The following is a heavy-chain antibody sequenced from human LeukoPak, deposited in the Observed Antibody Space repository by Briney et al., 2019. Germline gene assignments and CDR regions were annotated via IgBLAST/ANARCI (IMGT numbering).Heavy chain of an antibody. Sequence: PSQTLSLTCTVSGGSISSNTYYWSWIRQPAGKGLEWIGRIYTSGSTNYNPSLKSRVTISVDTSKNQFSLKLSSVTAADTAVYYCARVYYSSSYDYWYLDLWGRGTLVTVSS. CDR3: ARVYYSSSYDYWYLDL. J-gene: IGHJ2*01. D-gene: IGHD6-13*01. V-gene: IGHV4-61*02. CDR1: GGSISSNTYY. CDR2: IYTSGST.